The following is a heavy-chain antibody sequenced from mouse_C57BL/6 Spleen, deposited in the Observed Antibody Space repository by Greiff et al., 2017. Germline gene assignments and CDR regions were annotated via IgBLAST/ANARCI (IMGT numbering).Heavy chain of an antibody. CDR1: GFNITDDY. CDR2: IDPENGDT. V-gene: IGHV14-4*01. D-gene: IGHD4-1*01. Sequence: EVQRVESGAELVRPGASVKLSCTASGFNITDDYMHWVKQRPEQGLEWIGWIDPENGDTEYASKFQGKATITADTSSNTAYLQLSSLTSEDTAVYYGTTVWDVGWFAYWGQGTMVTVSA. CDR3: TTVWDVGWFAY. J-gene: IGHJ3*01.